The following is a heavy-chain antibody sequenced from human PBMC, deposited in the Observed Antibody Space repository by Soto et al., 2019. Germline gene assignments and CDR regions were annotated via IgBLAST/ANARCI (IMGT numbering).Heavy chain of an antibody. V-gene: IGHV1-69*01. CDR2: IIPIFGAA. CDR3: STGYCSSTCCYPLLDY. D-gene: IGHD2-2*01. J-gene: IGHJ4*02. Sequence: QVQLVQSGAEVKKPGSSMKVSCKTSGGTFSSYAISWVRQAPGQGLEWMGGIIPIFGAANYAQKFQGRVTITADESTSTAYIELSSLRSEDTAVYYCSTGYCSSTCCYPLLDYWGQGTLVTVSS. CDR1: GGTFSSYA.